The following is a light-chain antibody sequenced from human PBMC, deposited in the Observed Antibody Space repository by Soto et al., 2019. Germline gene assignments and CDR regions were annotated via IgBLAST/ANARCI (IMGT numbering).Light chain of an antibody. CDR1: QSISSW. CDR3: QQYNRYSEA. Sequence: DIQMTQSPSTLSASVGDRVTITCRSGQSISSWCAWYQQKPGKAPKLLIYDAAGLETGVPSRFSGSGSGTEFTLTISSLQPDDFATYYCQQYNRYSEAFGQGTKVDIK. J-gene: IGKJ1*01. V-gene: IGKV1-5*01. CDR2: DAA.